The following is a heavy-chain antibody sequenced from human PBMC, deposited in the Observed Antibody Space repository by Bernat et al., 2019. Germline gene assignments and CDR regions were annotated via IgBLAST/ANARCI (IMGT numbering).Heavy chain of an antibody. J-gene: IGHJ4*02. Sequence: QAQLVQSGAEVKKPGASVKVSCKASGYSFPNYAIHWVRQAPGGRLEWMGWINAGDKTKYSQNFQGRVTITRATSASTAYMELTGLRSEDSAVFYCARWGAWYFDLWGQGTLVTVSS. V-gene: IGHV1-3*01. D-gene: IGHD3-16*01. CDR3: ARWGAWYFDL. CDR2: INAGDKT. CDR1: GYSFPNYA.